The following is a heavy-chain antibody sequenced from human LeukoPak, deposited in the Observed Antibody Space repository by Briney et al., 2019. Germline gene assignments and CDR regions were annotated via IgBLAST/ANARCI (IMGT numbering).Heavy chain of an antibody. CDR2: TYHSGST. Sequence: SETLSLTCTVSGGSISSGGYYWSWIRQPPGKGLEWIGYTYHSGSTYYNPSLKGRVTISVDRSKNQFSLKLSSVTAADTAVYYCARDLSGSYFDPWGQGTLVTVSS. J-gene: IGHJ5*02. V-gene: IGHV4-30-2*01. D-gene: IGHD1-26*01. CDR3: ARDLSGSYFDP. CDR1: GGSISSGGYY.